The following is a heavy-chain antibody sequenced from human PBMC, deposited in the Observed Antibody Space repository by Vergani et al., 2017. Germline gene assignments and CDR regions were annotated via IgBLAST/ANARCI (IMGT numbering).Heavy chain of an antibody. CDR1: GGSISSYY. D-gene: IGHD1-26*01. Sequence: QVQLQESGPGLVKPSETLSLTCTVSGGSISSYYWSWIRQPPGKGLEWIGYIYYSGSTNSNPSLNSRVTISVDTSKNQFSLKLSSVTAADTAVYYCARSETEWELAFDYWGQGTLVTVSS. CDR3: ARSETEWELAFDY. J-gene: IGHJ4*02. V-gene: IGHV4-59*12. CDR2: IYYSGST.